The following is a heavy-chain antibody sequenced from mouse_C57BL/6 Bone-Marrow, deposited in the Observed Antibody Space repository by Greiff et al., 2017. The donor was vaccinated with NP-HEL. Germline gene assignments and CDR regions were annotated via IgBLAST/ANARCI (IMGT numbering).Heavy chain of an antibody. Sequence: QVQLKQPGAELVKPGASVKLSCKASGYTFTSYWMHWVKQRPGRGLEWIGRIDPNSGGTKYNEKFKSKATLTVDKPSSTAYMQLSSLTSEDSAVYYCARSLDGYYPWFAYWGQGTLVTVSA. J-gene: IGHJ3*01. CDR2: IDPNSGGT. CDR3: ARSLDGYYPWFAY. V-gene: IGHV1-72*01. D-gene: IGHD2-3*01. CDR1: GYTFTSYW.